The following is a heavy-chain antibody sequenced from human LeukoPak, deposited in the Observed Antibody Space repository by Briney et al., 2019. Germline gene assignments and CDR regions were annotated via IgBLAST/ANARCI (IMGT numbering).Heavy chain of an antibody. J-gene: IGHJ3*02. Sequence: GGSLRLSCAASGFTVSSNYMSWVRQAPGKGLEWVSVICSGGSTYYADSVKGRSTISRDNSKNTLYLQMNSLRAEDTAVYYCARDISSGRKKAVDAFDIWGQGTMVTVSS. D-gene: IGHD3-10*01. CDR3: ARDISSGRKKAVDAFDI. V-gene: IGHV3-66*01. CDR2: ICSGGST. CDR1: GFTVSSNY.